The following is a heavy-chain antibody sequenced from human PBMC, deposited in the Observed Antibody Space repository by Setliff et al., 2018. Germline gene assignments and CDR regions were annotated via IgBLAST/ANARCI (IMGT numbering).Heavy chain of an antibody. V-gene: IGHV4-4*08. CDR1: GGYIRSFH. J-gene: IGHJ6*03. D-gene: IGHD1-26*01. CDR2: IYASGST. Sequence: PSETLSLTCTVSGGYIRSFHWSWIRQSPGKGLEWIGYIYASGSTNYNPSLKSRVTLSVDTSKNQFSLKVSSVTAADTAVYYCARAPPNRYSGSYEYFYMDVWGKGTTVTVSS. CDR3: ARAPPNRYSGSYEYFYMDV.